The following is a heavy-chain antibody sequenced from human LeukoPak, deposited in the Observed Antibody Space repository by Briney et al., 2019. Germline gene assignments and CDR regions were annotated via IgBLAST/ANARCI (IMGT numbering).Heavy chain of an antibody. CDR2: MNPNSGNT. CDR3: ARGLRKIWFGELLKREGTYYFDY. V-gene: IGHV1-8*01. Sequence: ASVKVSCKASGYTFTSYDINWVRQATGQGLEWMGWMNPNSGNTGYAQKFQGRVTMTRNTSISTAYMELSSLRSEDTAVYYCARGLRKIWFGELLKREGTYYFDYWGQGTLVTVSS. CDR1: GYTFTSYD. J-gene: IGHJ4*02. D-gene: IGHD3-10*01.